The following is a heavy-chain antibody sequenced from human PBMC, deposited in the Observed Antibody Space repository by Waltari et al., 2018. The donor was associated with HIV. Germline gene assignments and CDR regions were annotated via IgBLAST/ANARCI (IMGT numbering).Heavy chain of an antibody. CDR1: GYSFNTHG. CDR3: AIGSWGEVSFGY. J-gene: IGHJ4*02. V-gene: IGHV1-18*04. Sequence: QIQLLQSGAEVKKPGASVRVSCKASGYSFNTHGITWVRQAPGQGLEGIGWFSVKDGRTNSAQNLQGRVTMTSDPSTSTVYMELRTLRSDETAVYYCAIGSWGEVSFGYWGQGTLVTVSS. CDR2: FSVKDGRT. D-gene: IGHD3-16*02.